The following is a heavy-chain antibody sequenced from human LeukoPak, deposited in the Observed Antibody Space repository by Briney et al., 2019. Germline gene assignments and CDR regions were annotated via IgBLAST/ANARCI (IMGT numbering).Heavy chain of an antibody. J-gene: IGHJ4*02. V-gene: IGHV4-59*12. Sequence: SETLSLTCTVSGGSISSYYWSWIRQPPGKGLEWIGHIHYTGSTNYNPSLKSRVTISLATSKNQFSLHLSSVTAADTAVYSCARAGRGGFDFDYWGQGALVTVSS. CDR1: GGSISSYY. CDR2: IHYTGST. D-gene: IGHD3-16*01. CDR3: ARAGRGGFDFDY.